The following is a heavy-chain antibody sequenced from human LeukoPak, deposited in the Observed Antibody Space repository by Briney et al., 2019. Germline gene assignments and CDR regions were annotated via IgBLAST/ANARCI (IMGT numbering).Heavy chain of an antibody. V-gene: IGHV4-59*12. CDR2: IYYSGST. CDR1: GGCISSYY. J-gene: IGHJ4*02. CDR3: ARDRGIAVAGPY. Sequence: SETLSLTCTVSGGCISSYYWSWIRQPPGKGLEWIGSIYYSGSTYYNPSLKSRVTISVDTSKNQFSLKLSSVTAADTAVYYCARDRGIAVAGPYWGQGTLVTVSS. D-gene: IGHD6-19*01.